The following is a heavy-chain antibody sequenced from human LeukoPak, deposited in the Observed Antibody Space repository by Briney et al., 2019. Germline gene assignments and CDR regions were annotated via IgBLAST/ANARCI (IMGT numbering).Heavy chain of an antibody. V-gene: IGHV1-8*01. CDR1: GYTFTSYD. CDR2: MNPNSGNT. J-gene: IGHJ1*01. CDR3: ARAPGDYVEYFQH. D-gene: IGHD4-17*01. Sequence: ASVKVSCKASGYTFTSYDIHWVRQATGQGLEWMGWMNPNSGNTGYAQKFQGRVTMTRNTSISTAYMELSSLRSEDTAVYYCARAPGDYVEYFQHWGQGTLVTVSS.